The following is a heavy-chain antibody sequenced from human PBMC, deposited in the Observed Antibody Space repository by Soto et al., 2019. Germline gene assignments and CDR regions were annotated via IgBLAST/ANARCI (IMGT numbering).Heavy chain of an antibody. CDR3: ARDRRITSDGYFDL. CDR2: IYYSGST. D-gene: IGHD3-16*01. Sequence: QVQLQESGPGLVKPSQTLSLTCTVSGGSISSGGYYWSWIRQHPGKGLEWIGYIYYSGSTYYNPSLKSRVTISVDTSKNQFSLELSSVTAADTAVYYCARDRRITSDGYFDLWGRGTLVTVSS. V-gene: IGHV4-31*03. CDR1: GGSISSGGYY. J-gene: IGHJ2*01.